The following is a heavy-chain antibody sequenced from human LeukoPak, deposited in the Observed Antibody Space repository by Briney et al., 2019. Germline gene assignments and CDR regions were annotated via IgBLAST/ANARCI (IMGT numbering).Heavy chain of an antibody. J-gene: IGHJ5*01. CDR1: GFTFSSYA. Sequence: GGSLRLSCAASGFTFSSYAMSWVRQAPGKGLEWVSSISGRGGSTYYADSVKGRFTISRDNAKNSLYLQMNSLRAEDTALYYCARATSGSWFDSWGQGTLVTVSS. CDR2: ISGRGGST. CDR3: ARATSGSWFDS. V-gene: IGHV3-23*01. D-gene: IGHD1-26*01.